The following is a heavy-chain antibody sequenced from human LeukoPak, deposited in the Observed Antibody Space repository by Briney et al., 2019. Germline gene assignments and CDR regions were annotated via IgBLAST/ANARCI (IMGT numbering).Heavy chain of an antibody. CDR2: IYYSGST. Sequence: AETLSLTCTVSGVSISIYYGICIRHPPGEGREDIGYIYYSGSTNYNPSLKSRVTISVDTSKNQFSLKLSSVTAADTAVYYCARGGSSSWDPPRYFDYWGQGTLVTVSS. J-gene: IGHJ4*02. D-gene: IGHD6-13*01. CDR3: ARGGSSSWDPPRYFDY. V-gene: IGHV4-59*01. CDR1: GVSISIYY.